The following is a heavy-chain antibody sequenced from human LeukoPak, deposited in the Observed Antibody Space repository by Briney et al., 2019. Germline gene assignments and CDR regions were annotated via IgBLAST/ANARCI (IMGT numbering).Heavy chain of an antibody. CDR2: INRSGGT. CDR3: ARAHGGSYLALDY. Sequence: RSGGSLRLSCAASGFTFSSYAMNWVRQTPGKGLEWVSIINRSGGTSYADSVKGRFTISRDNSKNTLYLQMNSLRAEDTAVYYCARAHGGSYLALDYWGQGTLVTVSS. V-gene: IGHV3-23*01. CDR1: GFTFSSYA. J-gene: IGHJ4*02. D-gene: IGHD3-10*01.